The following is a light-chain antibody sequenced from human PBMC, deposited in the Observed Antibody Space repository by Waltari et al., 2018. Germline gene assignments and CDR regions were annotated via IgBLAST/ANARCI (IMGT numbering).Light chain of an antibody. CDR1: RRDAGGYNS. V-gene: IGLV2-14*01. CDR2: EDT. J-gene: IGLJ3*02. CDR3: SSYTTRATRV. Sequence: SALTQPASVSGSPRPSITISSTGTRRDAGGYNSVSWYQQHPGKAPQLMIYEDTRRPSGVSNRFSGSKSGNTASLTISGLQAEDESDYYCSSYTTRATRVFGGGTKVTVL.